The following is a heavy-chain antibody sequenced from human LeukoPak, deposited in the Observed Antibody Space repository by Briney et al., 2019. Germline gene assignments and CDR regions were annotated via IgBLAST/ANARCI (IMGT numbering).Heavy chain of an antibody. Sequence: SETLSLTCTVSGGSISSYYWSWIRQPPGKGLEWIGYIYYSGSTNYNPSLKSRVTISVDTYKNQFTLKLSSVTAADTAVYYCASTPYSYGVFDHWGQGTLVTVSS. D-gene: IGHD5-18*01. CDR2: IYYSGST. CDR3: ASTPYSYGVFDH. J-gene: IGHJ4*02. V-gene: IGHV4-59*01. CDR1: GGSISSYY.